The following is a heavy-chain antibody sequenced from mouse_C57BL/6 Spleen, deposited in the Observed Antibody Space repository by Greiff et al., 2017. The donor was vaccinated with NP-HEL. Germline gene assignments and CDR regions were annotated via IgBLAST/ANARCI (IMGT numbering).Heavy chain of an antibody. CDR1: GYTFTSYW. CDR3: AREGLLRSYAMDY. J-gene: IGHJ4*01. Sequence: QVHVKQPGAELVRPGSSVKLSCKASGYTFTSYWMHWVKQRPIQGLEWIGNIDPSDSETHYNQKFKDKATLTVDKSSSTAYMQLSSLTSEDSAVYYCAREGLLRSYAMDYWGQGTSVTVSS. V-gene: IGHV1-52*01. D-gene: IGHD1-1*01. CDR2: IDPSDSET.